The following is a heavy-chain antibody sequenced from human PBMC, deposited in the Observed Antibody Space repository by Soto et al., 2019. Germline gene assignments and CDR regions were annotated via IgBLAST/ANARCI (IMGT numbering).Heavy chain of an antibody. J-gene: IGHJ6*02. Sequence: SETLSLTCTVSGGTINSTSYYWGWIRQPPGKGLEWIGSIYHSGSTNYNPSLKSRVTISVDTSKNQFSLKLSSVTAADTAVYNCARGWRAPYYYYGMDVWGQGTTVTVSS. CDR2: IYHSGST. V-gene: IGHV4-39*07. CDR1: GGTINSTSYY. D-gene: IGHD1-1*01. CDR3: ARGWRAPYYYYGMDV.